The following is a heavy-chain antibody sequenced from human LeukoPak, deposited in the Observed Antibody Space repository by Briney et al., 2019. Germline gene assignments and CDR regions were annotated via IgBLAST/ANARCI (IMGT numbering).Heavy chain of an antibody. J-gene: IGHJ4*02. CDR3: ARSTCSSGGTCYSALVY. D-gene: IGHD2-15*01. CDR1: GFTFSSYA. CDR2: LSCSGGST. V-gene: IGHV3-23*01. Sequence: PGGSLRLSCAASGFTFSSYAMTWVRQAPGKGLEWVSVLSCSGGSTYYADSVKGRFTISRDNSKNTLYLQMNSLRAEDTAVYYCARSTCSSGGTCYSALVYWGQGTLVTVSS.